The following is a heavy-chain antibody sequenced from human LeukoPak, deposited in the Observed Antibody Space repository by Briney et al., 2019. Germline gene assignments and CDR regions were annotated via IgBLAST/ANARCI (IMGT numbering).Heavy chain of an antibody. CDR3: ARDPTPLSNYYYYYMDV. Sequence: PGGSLRLSCAASGFTFSSYWMSWVRQAPGKGLEWVANIKQDGSEKYYVDSVKGRFTISRDNAKNSLYLQMNSLRAEDTAVYYCARDPTPLSNYYYYYMDVWGKGTTVTISS. CDR1: GFTFSSYW. J-gene: IGHJ6*03. CDR2: IKQDGSEK. V-gene: IGHV3-7*01.